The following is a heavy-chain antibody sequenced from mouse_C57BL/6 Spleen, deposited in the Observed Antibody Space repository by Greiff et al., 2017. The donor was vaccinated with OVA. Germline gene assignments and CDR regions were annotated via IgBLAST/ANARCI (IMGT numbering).Heavy chain of an antibody. CDR3: TTRNYDGSHWYFDV. CDR1: GFNIKDYY. Sequence: EVQLQQSGAELVRPGASVKLSCTASGFNIKDYYMHWVKQRPEQGLEWIGRIDPEDGDTEYAPKFQGKATMTADTSSNTAYLQLSSLTSEDTAVYYCTTRNYDGSHWYFDVWGTGTTVTVSS. CDR2: IDPEDGDT. V-gene: IGHV14-1*01. J-gene: IGHJ1*03. D-gene: IGHD1-1*01.